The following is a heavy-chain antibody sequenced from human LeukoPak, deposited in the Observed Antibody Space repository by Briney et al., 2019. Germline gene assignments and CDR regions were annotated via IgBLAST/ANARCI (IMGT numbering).Heavy chain of an antibody. Sequence: PGGSLRLSCAASGFTFSSYSMTWVRQAPGKGLEWVSSISSSSSYIYYADSVKGRFTISRDNAKDPLYLQMDSLRAEDTALYYCARDCTGGSGGSCYSFDYWGQGTLVTVSS. CDR1: GFTFSSYS. CDR2: ISSSSSYI. J-gene: IGHJ4*02. CDR3: ARDCTGGSGGSCYSFDY. V-gene: IGHV3-21*01. D-gene: IGHD2-15*01.